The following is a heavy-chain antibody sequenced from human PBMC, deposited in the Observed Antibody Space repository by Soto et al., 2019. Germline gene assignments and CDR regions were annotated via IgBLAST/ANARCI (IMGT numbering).Heavy chain of an antibody. CDR2: IYYSGST. V-gene: IGHV4-61*01. D-gene: IGHD2-21*02. CDR3: ARRAYCGGDCYGKIDP. Sequence: SETLSLTCTVSGGSVSSGSYYWSWIRQPPGKGLEWIGYIYYSGSTNYNPSLKSRVTISVDTSKNQFSLKLSSVTAADTAVYYCARRAYCGGDCYGKIDPWGQGTLVTVSS. CDR1: GGSVSSGSYY. J-gene: IGHJ5*02.